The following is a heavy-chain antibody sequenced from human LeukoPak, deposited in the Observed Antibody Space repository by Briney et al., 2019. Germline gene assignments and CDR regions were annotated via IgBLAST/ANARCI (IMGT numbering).Heavy chain of an antibody. J-gene: IGHJ3*02. D-gene: IGHD5-12*01. CDR3: ARVRSMGYDAFDI. CDR2: INPNSGGT. V-gene: IGHV1-2*02. CDR1: GYTFTVYY. Sequence: ASVTVSFKASGYTFTVYYMHWVRQAPGQGLEWMGWINPNSGGTNYAQKFQGRVTMTRDTSISTAYMEMSRLRSDDTAVYYCARVRSMGYDAFDIWGQGTMVTVSS.